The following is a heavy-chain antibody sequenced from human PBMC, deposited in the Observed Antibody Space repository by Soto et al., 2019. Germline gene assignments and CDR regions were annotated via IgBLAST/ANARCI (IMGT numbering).Heavy chain of an antibody. CDR1: GGSISSGGYS. Sequence: QLQLQESGSGLVKPSQTLSLTCAVSGGSISSGGYSWSWIRQPPGKGLEWIGYIYHSGSTYYNPSLKSRVTISVDRSKNQFSLKLSSVTAADTAVYYCARVRSDYGDDDLTNWFDPWGQGTLVTVSS. J-gene: IGHJ5*02. CDR2: IYHSGST. CDR3: ARVRSDYGDDDLTNWFDP. V-gene: IGHV4-30-2*01. D-gene: IGHD4-17*01.